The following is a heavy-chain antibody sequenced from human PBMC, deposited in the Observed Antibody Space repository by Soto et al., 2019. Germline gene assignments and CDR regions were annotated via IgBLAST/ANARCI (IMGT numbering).Heavy chain of an antibody. D-gene: IGHD1-20*01. CDR1: GFTVSSNY. CDR2: IYSGGST. CDR3: ARTSITGTPHDAFDI. V-gene: IGHV3-66*01. Sequence: LRLSCAASGFTVSSNYMSWVRQAPGKGLEWVSVIYSGGSTYYADSVKGRFTISRDNSKNTLYLQMNSLRAEDTAVYYCARTSITGTPHDAFDIWGQGTMVTVSS. J-gene: IGHJ3*02.